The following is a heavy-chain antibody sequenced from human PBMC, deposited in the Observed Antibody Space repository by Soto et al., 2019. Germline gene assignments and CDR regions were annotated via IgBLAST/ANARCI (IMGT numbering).Heavy chain of an antibody. V-gene: IGHV4-59*08. CDR1: GGSISSYY. CDR3: ARLYGSCFDY. CDR2: IYYSGST. J-gene: IGHJ4*02. Sequence: QVQLQESGPGLVKPSETLSLTCTVSGGSISSYYWSWIRQPPGKGLELIGYIYYSGSTNYIPSLKSRVTISVDTSKNQYSLKLSSVTAADTAVYYCARLYGSCFDYWGQGTLVTVSS. D-gene: IGHD3-10*01.